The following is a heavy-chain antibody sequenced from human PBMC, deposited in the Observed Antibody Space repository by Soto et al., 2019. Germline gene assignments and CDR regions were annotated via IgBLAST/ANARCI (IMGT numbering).Heavy chain of an antibody. V-gene: IGHV4-59*08. D-gene: IGHD4-17*01. Sequence: SETLSLTCTVSGGSISSYYWSWIRQPPGKGLEWIGYIYYSGSTNYNPSLKSRVTISVDTSKNQFSLKLSSVTAADTAVYYCASSDPQDDYGDYQGDFQHWGQGTLVTVSS. CDR1: GGSISSYY. J-gene: IGHJ1*01. CDR3: ASSDPQDDYGDYQGDFQH. CDR2: IYYSGST.